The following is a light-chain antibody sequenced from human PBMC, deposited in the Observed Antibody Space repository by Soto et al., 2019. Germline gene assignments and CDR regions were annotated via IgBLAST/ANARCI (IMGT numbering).Light chain of an antibody. Sequence: QSVLTQPPSVSGAPGQRVTISCTESSSNIGAGYDVHWYQQLPGTAPKLLIYGNSNRPSGVPDRFSGSKSGTSASLAITGLQAEYEADYYCQSYDSRLSAGVFGGGTKLTVL. CDR2: GNS. CDR1: SSNIGAGYD. J-gene: IGLJ3*02. CDR3: QSYDSRLSAGV. V-gene: IGLV1-40*01.